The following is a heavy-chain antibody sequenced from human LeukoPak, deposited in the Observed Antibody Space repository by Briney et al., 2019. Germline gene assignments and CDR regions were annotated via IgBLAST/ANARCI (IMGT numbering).Heavy chain of an antibody. CDR3: ARPRATKLVDDGFDI. J-gene: IGHJ3*02. Sequence: ASVKVSCKAFGYTFTDYYIHWVRQAPGQGLEWMGRINPDSGGTNFAQKFQARVTVTRDTSISTAYMELSTLRSDDTAVYYCARPRATKLVDDGFDIWGQGTIVTVSS. CDR2: INPDSGGT. V-gene: IGHV1-2*06. D-gene: IGHD1-26*01. CDR1: GYTFTDYY.